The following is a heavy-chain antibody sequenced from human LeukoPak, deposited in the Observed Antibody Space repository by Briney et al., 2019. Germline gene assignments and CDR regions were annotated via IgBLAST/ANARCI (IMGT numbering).Heavy chain of an antibody. CDR1: GFTFSDYY. D-gene: IGHD3-10*01. CDR2: INHSGST. CDR3: ARAVRGLFDY. Sequence: GSLRLSCAASGFTFSDYYMSWIRQPPGKGLEWIGEINHSGSTNYNPSLKSRVTISVDTSKNQFSLKLSSVTAADTAVYYCARAVRGLFDYWGQGTLVTVSS. V-gene: IGHV4-34*01. J-gene: IGHJ4*02.